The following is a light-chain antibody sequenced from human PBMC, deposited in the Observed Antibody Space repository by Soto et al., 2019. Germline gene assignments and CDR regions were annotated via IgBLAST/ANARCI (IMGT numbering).Light chain of an antibody. V-gene: IGKV3-11*01. CDR2: VTS. CDR3: QQRSNWPPIT. CDR1: QTLSNR. J-gene: IGKJ5*01. Sequence: EIVFTHSPATLSSFPGERVTLSCMASQTLSNRLAWYQHKPGQAPRLLIYVTSNRATGIPARFSGSGSGTDFTLTISSLEPEDFAVYYCQQRSNWPPITFGQGTRLEIK.